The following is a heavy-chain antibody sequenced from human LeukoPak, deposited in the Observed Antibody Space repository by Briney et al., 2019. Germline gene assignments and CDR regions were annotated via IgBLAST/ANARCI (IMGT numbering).Heavy chain of an antibody. CDR1: GGSFSGYY. J-gene: IGHJ5*02. D-gene: IGHD7-27*01. V-gene: IGHV4-34*01. CDR3: AKPLGNH. CDR2: INHSGST. Sequence: SETLSLTCAVYGGSFSGYYWSWIRQPPGKGLEWIGEINHSGSTNYNPSLKSRVTISVDTSKNQFSLKLSSVTAADTAVYYCAKPLGNHWGQGTLVTVSS.